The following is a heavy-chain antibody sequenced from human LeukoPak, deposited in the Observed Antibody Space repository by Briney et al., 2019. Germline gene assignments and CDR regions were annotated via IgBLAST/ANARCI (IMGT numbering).Heavy chain of an antibody. D-gene: IGHD3/OR15-3a*01. CDR1: GGSISSSSYS. J-gene: IGHJ4*02. V-gene: IGHV4-39*01. CDR3: ARQTGSGLFTLP. Sequence: PSETLSLTCTVSGGSISSSSYSWGWIRQPPGKGLEWIASIYYSGSTYYNPSLKSRVTISIDTSNNQISLRLISVTATDTAMYYCARQTGSGLFTLPGGQGTLVTVSS. CDR2: IYYSGST.